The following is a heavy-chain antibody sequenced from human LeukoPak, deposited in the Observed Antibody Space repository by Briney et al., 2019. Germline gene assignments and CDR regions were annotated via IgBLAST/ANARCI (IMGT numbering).Heavy chain of an antibody. CDR1: GGSISSGDYY. D-gene: IGHD3-3*01. V-gene: IGHV4-61*08. CDR3: ARGGGFLEWLFPVYLDY. CDR2: IYYSGST. J-gene: IGHJ4*02. Sequence: SETLSLTCTVSGGSISSGDYYWSWIRQPPGKGLEWIGYIYYSGSTNYNPSLKSRVTISVDTSKNQFSLKLSSVTAADTAVYYCARGGGFLEWLFPVYLDYWGQGTLVTVSS.